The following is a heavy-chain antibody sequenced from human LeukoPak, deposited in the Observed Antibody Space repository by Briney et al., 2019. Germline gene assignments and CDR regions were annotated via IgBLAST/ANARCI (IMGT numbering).Heavy chain of an antibody. J-gene: IGHJ5*02. CDR3: ARVLLGSWDWFDP. CDR1: GFTFSSYS. V-gene: IGHV3-74*01. D-gene: IGHD3-10*01. Sequence: GGSLRLSCAASGFTFSSYSMNWVRQAPGKGLVWVSRINPDGSTTNYADSVKGRFTISRDNAKNTLYLQMNSLRAEDTAVYYCARVLLGSWDWFDPWGQGTLVTVYS. CDR2: INPDGSTT.